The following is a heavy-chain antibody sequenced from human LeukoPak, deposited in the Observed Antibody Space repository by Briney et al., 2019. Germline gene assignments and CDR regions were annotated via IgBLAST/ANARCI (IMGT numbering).Heavy chain of an antibody. D-gene: IGHD2-21*01. Sequence: GASVTVSCRASGYIFTKYVVHWVRQAPGQRPEWMGWIKAGNGDTKYSQNSQDRLTITRDTSASTVYMELSSLTSEDTALYYCARDDCGDTCYPGGYWGQGTLVTVSS. CDR3: ARDDCGDTCYPGGY. J-gene: IGHJ4*02. CDR2: IKAGNGDT. CDR1: GYIFTKYV. V-gene: IGHV1-3*01.